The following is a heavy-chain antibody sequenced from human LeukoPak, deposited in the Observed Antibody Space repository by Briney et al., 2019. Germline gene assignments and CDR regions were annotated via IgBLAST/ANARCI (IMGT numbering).Heavy chain of an antibody. CDR1: GFTFRSYV. J-gene: IGHJ3*02. V-gene: IGHV3-23*01. D-gene: IGHD1-1*01. CDR2: ITDSGDKT. Sequence: QPGGSLRLSCAASGFTFRSYVLTWVRQAPGKGLEWVSSITDSGDKTFYADSVKGRFTISRDNSKNTLYLQLNRLRAEDTAVYFCAKISYNWPDAFDIWGQGAMVTVSS. CDR3: AKISYNWPDAFDI.